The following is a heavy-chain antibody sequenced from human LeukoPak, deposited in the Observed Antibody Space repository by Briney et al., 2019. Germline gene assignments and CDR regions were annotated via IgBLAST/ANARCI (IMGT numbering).Heavy chain of an antibody. V-gene: IGHV1-18*04. CDR3: ARPSTVTDYYGMDV. J-gene: IGHJ6*02. D-gene: IGHD4-17*01. CDR1: GYTFTGYH. Sequence: ASVKVSCKASGYTFTGYHIYWVRQAPGQGLEWMGWIIPNSGGTNYAQKLQGRVTMTTDTSTSTAYMELRSLRSDDTAVYYCARPSTVTDYYGMDVWGQGTTVTVSS. CDR2: IIPNSGGT.